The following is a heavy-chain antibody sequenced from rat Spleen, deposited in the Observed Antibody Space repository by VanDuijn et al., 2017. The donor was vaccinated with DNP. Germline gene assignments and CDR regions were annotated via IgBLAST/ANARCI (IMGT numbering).Heavy chain of an antibody. J-gene: IGHJ2*01. CDR1: GFTFSNYD. CDR3: TTGSGGPDY. D-gene: IGHD1-11*01. V-gene: IGHV5-20*01. CDR2: ITYDGGTT. Sequence: EVQLVESGGGLVQPGRSLKLSCAASGFTFSNYDMAWVRQAPTKGLEWVASITYDGGTTYYRDSVKGRFTISRDNAKSSLYLQMDSLRSEDTATYYCTTGSGGPDYWGQGVMVTVSS.